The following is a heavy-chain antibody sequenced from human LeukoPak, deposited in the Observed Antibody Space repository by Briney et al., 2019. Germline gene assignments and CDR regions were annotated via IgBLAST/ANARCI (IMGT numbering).Heavy chain of an antibody. CDR3: ARWYNGRPDY. D-gene: IGHD1-26*01. CDR2: IYYSGNT. J-gene: IGHJ4*02. V-gene: IGHV4-39*07. Sequence: PSETLSLTCAVSGGSISSGSYYWGWIRQPPGKGLEWIGSIYYSGNTYYNPSLKSRVTISVDTSKNQFSLKLSSVTAADTAVYYCARWYNGRPDYWGQGTLVTVSS. CDR1: GGSISSGSYY.